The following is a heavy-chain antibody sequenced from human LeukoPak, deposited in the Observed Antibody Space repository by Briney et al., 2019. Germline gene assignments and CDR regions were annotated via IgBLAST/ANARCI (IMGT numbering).Heavy chain of an antibody. CDR1: GGSISSGSYY. D-gene: IGHD6-13*01. CDR3: ARDDIAAAATFDY. J-gene: IGHJ4*02. V-gene: IGHV4-61*02. Sequence: SETLSLTCTVSGGSISSGSYYWSWIRQPAGKGLEWIGRIYTSGSTNYNPSLKSRVTISVDTSKNQFSLKLSSVTAADTAVYCCARDDIAAAATFDYWGQGTLVTVSS. CDR2: IYTSGST.